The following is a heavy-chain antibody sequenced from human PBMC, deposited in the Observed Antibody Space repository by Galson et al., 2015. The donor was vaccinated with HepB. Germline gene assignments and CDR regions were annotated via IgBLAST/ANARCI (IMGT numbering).Heavy chain of an antibody. CDR3: ARDSPEATPYYYYGMDV. D-gene: IGHD2-15*01. CDR1: GFTFSNYY. CDR2: ISSSSRYT. J-gene: IGHJ6*02. V-gene: IGHV3-11*06. Sequence: SLRLSCAASGFTFSNYYMSWIRQAPGKGREWVSYISSSSRYTNYVDSVKGRFTISRDNPKNSLYLQMNSLRAEDTAVYYCARDSPEATPYYYYGMDVWGQGTTVSVSS.